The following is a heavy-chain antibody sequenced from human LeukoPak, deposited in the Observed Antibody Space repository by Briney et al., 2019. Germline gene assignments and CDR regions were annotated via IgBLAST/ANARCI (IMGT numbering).Heavy chain of an antibody. CDR1: GFTFSSYW. V-gene: IGHV3-48*04. CDR3: AVFTMVRGAYPRPLGAVDY. D-gene: IGHD3-10*01. Sequence: PGGSLRLSCAASGFTFSSYWMNWVRQAPGKGLEWVSYISSSGSTIYYADSVKGRFTISRDNAKNSLYLQMNSLRAEDTAVYYCAVFTMVRGAYPRPLGAVDYWGQGTLVTVSS. J-gene: IGHJ4*02. CDR2: ISSSGSTI.